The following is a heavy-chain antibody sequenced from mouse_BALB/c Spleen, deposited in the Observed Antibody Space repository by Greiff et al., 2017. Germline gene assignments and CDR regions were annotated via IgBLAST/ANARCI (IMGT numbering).Heavy chain of an antibody. CDR3: ARDLYDYPYAMDY. J-gene: IGHJ4*01. CDR1: GFSLTSYG. D-gene: IGHD2-4*01. Sequence: VQLKESGPGLVAPSQSLSITCTVSGFSLTSYGVHWARQPPGKGLEWLGVIWAGGSTNYNSALMSRLSISKDNSKSQVFLKMNSLQTDDTAMYYCARDLYDYPYAMDYWGQGTSVTVSS. V-gene: IGHV2-9*02. CDR2: IWAGGST.